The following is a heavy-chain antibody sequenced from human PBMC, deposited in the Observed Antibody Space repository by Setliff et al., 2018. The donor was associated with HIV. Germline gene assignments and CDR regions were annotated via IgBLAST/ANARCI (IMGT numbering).Heavy chain of an antibody. V-gene: IGHV4-61*09. J-gene: IGHJ4*02. CDR1: GGSISSGTYF. CDR2: IHTSGNA. D-gene: IGHD6-19*01. CDR3: ARQGAVTGHSFVY. Sequence: SETLSLTCTVSGGSISSGTYFWSWIRQPAGKGLEWIGHIHTSGNANYNPSLNSRVTISVDTSKNHFSLKLNSVTAADTAVYYWARQGAVTGHSFVYWGQGALVTVSS.